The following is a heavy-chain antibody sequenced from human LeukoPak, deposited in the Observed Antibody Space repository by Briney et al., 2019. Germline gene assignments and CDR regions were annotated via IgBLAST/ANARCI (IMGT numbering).Heavy chain of an antibody. D-gene: IGHD1-26*01. Sequence: GGSLRLSCAASGFTFNSHAMHWVRQAPGKGLEWVAVISYDGSTKYYADSVKGRFTIARGNSKNTLYLQMNSLRTEDTAVYYCARGSAGGSYYGFDIWGQGTMVTVSS. V-gene: IGHV3-30-3*01. J-gene: IGHJ3*02. CDR1: GFTFNSHA. CDR3: ARGSAGGSYYGFDI. CDR2: ISYDGSTK.